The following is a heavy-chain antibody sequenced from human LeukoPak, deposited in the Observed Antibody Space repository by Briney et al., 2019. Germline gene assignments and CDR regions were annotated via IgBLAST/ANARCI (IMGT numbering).Heavy chain of an antibody. CDR2: TYYRSKWYN. Sequence: SQTLSLTCAISGDSVSSNSAAWNWIRQSPSRGLEWLGRTYYRSKWYNDYAVSVKSRITINPDTSKNQFSLQLNSVTPEDTAVYYCATSLIRGYCSSTRPSWYNWFDPWGQGTLVTVSS. V-gene: IGHV6-1*01. CDR3: ATSLIRGYCSSTRPSWYNWFDP. CDR1: GDSVSSNSAA. D-gene: IGHD2-2*01. J-gene: IGHJ5*02.